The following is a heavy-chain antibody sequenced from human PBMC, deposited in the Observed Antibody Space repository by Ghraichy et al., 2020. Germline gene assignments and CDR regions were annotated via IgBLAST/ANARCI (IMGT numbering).Heavy chain of an antibody. D-gene: IGHD2-15*01. Sequence: ASVKVSCKASRNIFGTNGFSWVRQAPGHGLEWMGWISANNGNTYYGQKVQGRVTMTTDTSTSTTYMELRNLRSEDTAVYFCARVGCWAGSCRHRGYYGMDVWGQGTPVTVPS. V-gene: IGHV1-18*01. CDR1: RNIFGTNG. CDR2: ISANNGNT. CDR3: ARVGCWAGSCRHRGYYGMDV. J-gene: IGHJ6*01.